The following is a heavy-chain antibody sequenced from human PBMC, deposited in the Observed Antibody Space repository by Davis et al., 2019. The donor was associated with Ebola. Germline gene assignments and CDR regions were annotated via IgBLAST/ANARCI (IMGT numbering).Heavy chain of an antibody. D-gene: IGHD3-22*01. J-gene: IGHJ4*02. V-gene: IGHV1-2*02. CDR2: INPNSGGT. CDR1: GYTFTGYY. Sequence: ASVKVSCKASGYTFTGYYMHWVRQAPGQGLEWMGWINPNSGGTNYAQKFQGRVTMTRDTSISTAYMELSRLRSDDTAVYYCARSYYYDSSGYYYPSYYFDYWGQGTLVTVSS. CDR3: ARSYYYDSSGYYYPSYYFDY.